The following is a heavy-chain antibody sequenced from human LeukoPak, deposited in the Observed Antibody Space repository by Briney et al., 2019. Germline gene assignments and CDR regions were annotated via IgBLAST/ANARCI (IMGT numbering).Heavy chain of an antibody. V-gene: IGHV4-59*08. CDR2: IYYSGST. CDR3: ARQRNYYDSSGWFDP. CDR1: GGSISSYY. J-gene: IGHJ5*02. D-gene: IGHD3-22*01. Sequence: PSETLSLTCTVSGGSISSYYWSWIRQPPGKGLEWIGYIYYSGSTNYNPSLKSRVTISVDTSKNQFSLKLSSVTAADTAVYYCARQRNYYDSSGWFDPWGQGTLVTVSS.